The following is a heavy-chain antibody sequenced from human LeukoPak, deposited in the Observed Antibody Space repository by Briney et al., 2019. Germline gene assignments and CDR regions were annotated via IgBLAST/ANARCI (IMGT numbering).Heavy chain of an antibody. Sequence: SETLSLTCAVYGGSFSGYYWSWIRQPPGKGLEWIGEINHSGSTNYNPSLKSRVTISVDTSKNQFSLKLSSVTAADTAVYYCARWWLSYDYWGQGTLVTVSS. V-gene: IGHV4-34*01. D-gene: IGHD2-15*01. CDR3: ARWWLSYDY. J-gene: IGHJ4*02. CDR1: GGSFSGYY. CDR2: INHSGST.